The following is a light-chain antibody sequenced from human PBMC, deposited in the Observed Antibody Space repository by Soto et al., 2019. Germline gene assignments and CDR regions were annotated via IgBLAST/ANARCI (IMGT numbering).Light chain of an antibody. J-gene: IGKJ4*01. V-gene: IGKV1-5*03. CDR1: QSISSW. CDR3: QQYSYFAT. CDR2: KAS. Sequence: DIQMTQSPSTLSASVGDRVTITCRASQSISSWLTWYQQKTGQAPKLLIYKASIVESGVTSRFSGSGSGTEFTLTISSLQPDDSATYYCQQYSYFATFGQGARV.